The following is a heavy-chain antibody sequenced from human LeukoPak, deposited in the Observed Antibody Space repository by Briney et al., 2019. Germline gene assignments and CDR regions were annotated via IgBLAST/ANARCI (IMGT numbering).Heavy chain of an antibody. CDR1: GFTVSSNY. Sequence: PGGSLRFSCAASGFTVSSNYMSWVRQAPGKGLEWVSVIYSGGSTYYADSVKGRFTISRDNSKNTLHLQMNSLRAEDTAVYYCAKSKAELDFDWFDPWGQGALVTVSS. V-gene: IGHV3-53*01. D-gene: IGHD6-6*01. CDR3: AKSKAELDFDWFDP. CDR2: IYSGGST. J-gene: IGHJ5*02.